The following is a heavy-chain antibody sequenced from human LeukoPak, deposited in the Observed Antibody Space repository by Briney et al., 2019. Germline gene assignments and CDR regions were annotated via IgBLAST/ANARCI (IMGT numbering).Heavy chain of an antibody. J-gene: IGHJ4*02. CDR2: INHSGST. V-gene: IGHV4-34*01. CDR1: GGSFSGYY. D-gene: IGHD2-2*01. CDR3: ARDPKGVPAAMDY. Sequence: SETLSLTCAVYGGSFSGYYWSWIRQPPGKGLEWIGEINHSGSTNYNPSLKSRVTISVDTSKNQFSLKLSSVTAADTAVYYCARDPKGVPAAMDYWGQGTLVTVSS.